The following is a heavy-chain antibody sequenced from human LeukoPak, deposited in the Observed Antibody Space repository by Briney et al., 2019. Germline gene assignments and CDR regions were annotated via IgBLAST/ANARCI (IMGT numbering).Heavy chain of an antibody. J-gene: IGHJ6*03. V-gene: IGHV5-51*01. CDR3: ARRQAVAGMDYYYYMDV. CDR2: IYPGDSDT. Sequence: GESLKISCKGSGYSFTSYWIGWVRQMPGKGLEWMGIIYPGDSDTRYSPSFQGQVTISADKSISTAYLQWSSLKASDTAMYYCARRQAVAGMDYYYYMDVWGKGTTVTISS. D-gene: IGHD6-19*01. CDR1: GYSFTSYW.